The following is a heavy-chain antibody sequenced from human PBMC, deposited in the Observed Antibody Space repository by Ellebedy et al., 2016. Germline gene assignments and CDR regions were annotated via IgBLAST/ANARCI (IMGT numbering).Heavy chain of an antibody. V-gene: IGHV4-34*01. Sequence: SETLSLXCAVYGGSFSGYYWSWIRQPPGKGLEWIGEINHSGSTNYNPSLKSRVTISVDTSKNQFSLKLSSVTAADTAVYYCARLRSDYYGSGSYYNGGAFDYWGQGTLVTVSS. CDR1: GGSFSGYY. J-gene: IGHJ4*02. CDR2: INHSGST. D-gene: IGHD3-10*01. CDR3: ARLRSDYYGSGSYYNGGAFDY.